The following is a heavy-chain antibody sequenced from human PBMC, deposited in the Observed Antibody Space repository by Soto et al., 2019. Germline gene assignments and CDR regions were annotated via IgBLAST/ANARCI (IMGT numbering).Heavy chain of an antibody. CDR1: GFTFSTFY. CDR2: LSSESTFI. Sequence: QVQLVESGGGLVRPGGSLRLSCAASGFTFSTFYMNWVRQAPGKGLEWVSFLSSESTFISYADSVKGRFTISRDNSKKSLFLQMDSLRVEDTAVDYCARVLSGTYNAFELWGQGKVVTVSS. CDR3: ARVLSGTYNAFEL. V-gene: IGHV3-11*06. D-gene: IGHD1-26*01. J-gene: IGHJ3*01.